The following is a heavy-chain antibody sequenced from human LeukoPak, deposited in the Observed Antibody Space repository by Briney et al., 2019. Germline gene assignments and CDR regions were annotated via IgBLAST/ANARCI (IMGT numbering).Heavy chain of an antibody. CDR1: GGSISNNYY. J-gene: IGHJ4*02. CDR3: ARGRDIAVAGTPVGY. D-gene: IGHD6-19*01. Sequence: PSETLSLTCTVSGGSISNNYYWGWIRQPPGKGLEWIGSIYYSGSTYYNPSLKSRVTISVDTSKNQLSLKLSSVTAADTAQYHCARGRDIAVAGTPVGYWGQGTLVTVSS. V-gene: IGHV4-39*01. CDR2: IYYSGST.